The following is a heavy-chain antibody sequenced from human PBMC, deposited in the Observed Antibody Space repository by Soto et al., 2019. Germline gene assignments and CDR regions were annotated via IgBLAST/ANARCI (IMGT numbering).Heavy chain of an antibody. J-gene: IGHJ4*02. CDR1: GGSIRSYY. D-gene: IGHD5-18*01. Sequence: SETLSLTXTVSGGSIRSYYWTWIRQPPGKGLEWLGYIFYSGSTFYNPSLKSRVTISIHTSKSQFSLQLTSVTAADTAVYYCARGAADTAMVDSWGQGTLVTVSS. V-gene: IGHV4-59*01. CDR3: ARGAADTAMVDS. CDR2: IFYSGST.